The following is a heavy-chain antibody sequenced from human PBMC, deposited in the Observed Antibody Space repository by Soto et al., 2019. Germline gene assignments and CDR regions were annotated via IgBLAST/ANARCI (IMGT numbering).Heavy chain of an antibody. CDR3: AKFRVGGYCTSDVCYHFDS. Sequence: EVQLVQSGAEVKKPGESLKISCKGSGYTFTSYCIGWVRQMPGKGLEWMGIVYPGESETRYSPSFEGQVTISADKSISTAYLQWRSLEASDTAMYYCAKFRVGGYCTSDVCYHFDSWGQGTLVTVSS. CDR1: GYTFTSYC. D-gene: IGHD2-8*01. J-gene: IGHJ4*02. V-gene: IGHV5-51*01. CDR2: VYPGESET.